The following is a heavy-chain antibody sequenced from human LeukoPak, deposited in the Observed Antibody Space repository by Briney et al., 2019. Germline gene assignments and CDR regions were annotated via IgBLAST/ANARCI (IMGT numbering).Heavy chain of an antibody. Sequence: GGSLRLSCAASGFSFSVYAMSWVRQAPGKGLEWISAMSGTGGYTYYADSVKGRFTISRDNSKNTLSPQMTSLRADDTAIYYCAKNAGRNGDWYFDLWGRGTLVTVSS. CDR2: MSGTGGYT. J-gene: IGHJ2*01. V-gene: IGHV3-23*01. D-gene: IGHD2-8*01. CDR1: GFSFSVYA. CDR3: AKNAGRNGDWYFDL.